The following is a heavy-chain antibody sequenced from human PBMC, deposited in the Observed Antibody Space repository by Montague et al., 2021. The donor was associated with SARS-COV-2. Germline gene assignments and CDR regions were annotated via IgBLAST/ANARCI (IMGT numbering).Heavy chain of an antibody. CDR2: IYWDDDK. V-gene: IGHV2-5*02. J-gene: IGHJ3*02. CDR3: AHRRALWDAFNI. CDR1: GFSLSTTGVG. Sequence: PALVKPTQTLTLTCTFSGFSLSTTGVGVGWIRQPPGKALEWLALIYWDDDKRYSPSLKSRLTITKDTSKNQVVLTMTNMDPVDTATYYCAHRRALWDAFNIWGQGTRVTVSS. D-gene: IGHD3-16*01.